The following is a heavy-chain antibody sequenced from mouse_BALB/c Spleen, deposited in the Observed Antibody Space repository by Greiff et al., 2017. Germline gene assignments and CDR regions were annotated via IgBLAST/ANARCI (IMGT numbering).Heavy chain of an antibody. Sequence: EVKLVESGGGLVKPGGSLKLSCAASGFAFSSYDMSWVRQTPEKRLEWVAYISSGGGSTYYPDTVKGRFTISRDNAKNTLYLQMSSLKSEDTAMYYCARHGHYYGSSYWCAYWGQGTLVTGAA. V-gene: IGHV5-12-1*01. CDR2: ISSGGGST. J-gene: IGHJ3*01. CDR1: GFAFSSYD. D-gene: IGHD1-1*01. CDR3: ARHGHYYGSSYWCAY.